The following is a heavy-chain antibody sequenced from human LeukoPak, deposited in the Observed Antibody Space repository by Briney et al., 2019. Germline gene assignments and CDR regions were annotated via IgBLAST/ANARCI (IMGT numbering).Heavy chain of an antibody. D-gene: IGHD3-3*01. CDR1: GFTFSSYG. J-gene: IGHJ6*03. CDR3: AKAPNRQFFGMVPVPYYYYYMDV. V-gene: IGHV3-30*02. Sequence: GGSLRLSCAASGFTFSSYGMHRVRQAPGKGLEGVAFIRYDGSNKYYADSVKGRFTISRDHSKNTLYLQMNSLRAEDTAVYYCAKAPNRQFFGMVPVPYYYYYMDVWGKGTTVTVSS. CDR2: IRYDGSNK.